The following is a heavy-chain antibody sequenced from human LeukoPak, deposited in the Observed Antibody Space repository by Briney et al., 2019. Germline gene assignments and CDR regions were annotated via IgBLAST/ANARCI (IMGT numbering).Heavy chain of an antibody. CDR2: ISYDGSNK. J-gene: IGHJ4*02. CDR3: AKGTNSYGSSVVDY. Sequence: GGSLRLSCAASGFTFSSYAMHWVRQAPGKGLEWVAVISYDGSNKYYADSVKGRFTISRDNSKNTLYLQMNSLRAEDTAVYYCAKGTNSYGSSVVDYWGQGTLVTVSS. V-gene: IGHV3-30*04. D-gene: IGHD5-18*01. CDR1: GFTFSSYA.